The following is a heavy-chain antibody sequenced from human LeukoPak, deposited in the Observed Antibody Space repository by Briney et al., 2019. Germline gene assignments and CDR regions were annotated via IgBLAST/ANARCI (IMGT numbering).Heavy chain of an antibody. CDR1: GFAFSSYA. Sequence: GGSLRLSCAASGFAFSSYAMSWVRQAPGKGLEWVSAISGSGGSTYYADSVKGRFTISRDNSKNTVYLQMNSLRVEDTAVYYCAKNFPQLSDYGSAPGCWGQGTLATASS. CDR3: AKNFPQLSDYGSAPGC. D-gene: IGHD3-10*01. CDR2: ISGSGGST. J-gene: IGHJ4*02. V-gene: IGHV3-23*01.